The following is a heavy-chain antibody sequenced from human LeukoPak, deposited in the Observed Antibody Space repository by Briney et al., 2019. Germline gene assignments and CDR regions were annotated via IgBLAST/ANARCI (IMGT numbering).Heavy chain of an antibody. CDR1: GGSINSYF. Sequence: PSETLSLTCSVSGGSINSYFWCWIRQSAGKGLEWIGRIYHTGSTTYNPSFKTRVTMSVDLANNRFSLKLTSVTAADTATYYCARASYYGAGNSPFDPWGQGTLVTVSS. CDR2: IYHTGST. V-gene: IGHV4-4*07. D-gene: IGHD3-10*01. CDR3: ARASYYGAGNSPFDP. J-gene: IGHJ5*02.